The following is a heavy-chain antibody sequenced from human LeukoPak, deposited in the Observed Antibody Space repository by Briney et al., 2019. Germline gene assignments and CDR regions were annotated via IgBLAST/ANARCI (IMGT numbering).Heavy chain of an antibody. CDR2: ISYDGSDQ. V-gene: IGHV3-30*03. CDR1: GFTFSTHG. Sequence: GGSLRLSCAASGFTFSTHGLHWVRQAPGKGLEWLAIISYDGSDQYYADSVKGRFTISRDNSKNTLSLQMNSLTAEDTAVYYCAASSGSYHYWGQGTLVIVS. CDR3: AASSGSYHY. D-gene: IGHD3-10*01. J-gene: IGHJ4*02.